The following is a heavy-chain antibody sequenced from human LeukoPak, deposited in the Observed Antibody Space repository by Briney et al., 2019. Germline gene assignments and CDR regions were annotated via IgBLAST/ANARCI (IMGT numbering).Heavy chain of an antibody. CDR1: GPTFYSYA. V-gene: IGHV1-69*06. D-gene: IGHD1-26*01. J-gene: IGHJ3*02. CDR2: IIPMSDAA. Sequence: ASVKLSCKAAGPTFYSYAISWWRQAPGHRLEWMGGIIPMSDAANYPQTLRGRLTITADIPTSTVYMVLRSLRSEDTAVYSCAREDDTGRYMGDDAFDIWGQGTMVTVSS. CDR3: AREDDTGRYMGDDAFDI.